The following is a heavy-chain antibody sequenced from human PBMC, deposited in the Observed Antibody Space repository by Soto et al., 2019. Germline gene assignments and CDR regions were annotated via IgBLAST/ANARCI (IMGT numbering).Heavy chain of an antibody. V-gene: IGHV1-69*12. CDR3: ASHYDSGGYYYRGLDY. D-gene: IGHD3-22*01. J-gene: IGHJ4*02. CDR2: IIPIFGTA. Sequence: QVQLVQSGAEVKKPGSSVKVSCKASGGTFNSYAISWVRQAPGQGPEWMGGIIPIFGTADYAQKFQGRVTITAVESTSTAYRELSSLRSEDTAVYYCASHYDSGGYYYRGLDYWGQGTLVTVSS. CDR1: GGTFNSYA.